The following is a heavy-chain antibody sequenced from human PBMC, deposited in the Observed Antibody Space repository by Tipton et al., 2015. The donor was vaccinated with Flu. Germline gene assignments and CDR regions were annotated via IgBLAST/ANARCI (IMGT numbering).Heavy chain of an antibody. J-gene: IGHJ6*02. Sequence: GLVKPSETLSLTCTVSSGSIGGYYWSWIRQPPGKGLEWIGYIYYNANTNFNPSLKSRVTISGDTSQNRLSLKLSSVTAADTAVYYCARAPREGYYYGLDVWGPGTTVTVSS. CDR1: SGSIGGYY. D-gene: IGHD1-26*01. CDR2: IYYNANT. CDR3: ARAPREGYYYGLDV. V-gene: IGHV4-59*01.